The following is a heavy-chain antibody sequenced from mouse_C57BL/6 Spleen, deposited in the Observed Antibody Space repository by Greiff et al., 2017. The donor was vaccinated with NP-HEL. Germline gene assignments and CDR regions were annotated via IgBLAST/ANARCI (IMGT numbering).Heavy chain of an antibody. CDR1: GYTFTSYW. Sequence: VQLQQPGAELVMPGASVKLSCKASGYTFTSYWMHWVKQRPGQGLEWIGEIDPSDSYTNYNQKFKGKSTLTVAKSSSTAYMQLSSLTSEDAAVYYCARGSNSPWFAYWGQGTLVTVSA. J-gene: IGHJ3*01. CDR2: IDPSDSYT. D-gene: IGHD2-5*01. V-gene: IGHV1-69*01. CDR3: ARGSNSPWFAY.